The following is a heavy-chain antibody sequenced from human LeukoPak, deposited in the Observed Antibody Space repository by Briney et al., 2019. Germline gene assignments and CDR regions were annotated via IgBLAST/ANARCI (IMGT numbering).Heavy chain of an antibody. D-gene: IGHD6-13*01. Sequence: ASVKVSCKASGYTFTSYGISWVRQAPGQGLEWMGWISAYNGNTNYAQKLQSRVTMTTDTSTSTAYMELSRLRSDDTAVYYCARVRLYSSSFNWFDPWGQGTLVTVSS. V-gene: IGHV1-18*01. J-gene: IGHJ5*02. CDR2: ISAYNGNT. CDR3: ARVRLYSSSFNWFDP. CDR1: GYTFTSYG.